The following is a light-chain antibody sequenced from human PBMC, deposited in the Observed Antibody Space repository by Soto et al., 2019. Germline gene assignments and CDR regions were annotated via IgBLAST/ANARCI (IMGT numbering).Light chain of an antibody. Sequence: SVLTQPPSASGSPGQSVTISCPGTSNDVGGYNYVSWYQQHPGKAPKLMIYDVSKRPSGVPDRFSGSKSGNTASLTISGLQAEDEADYYCCSYAGSYTPVVFGGGTKVTVL. CDR1: SNDVGGYNY. J-gene: IGLJ2*01. CDR2: DVS. CDR3: CSYAGSYTPVV. V-gene: IGLV2-11*01.